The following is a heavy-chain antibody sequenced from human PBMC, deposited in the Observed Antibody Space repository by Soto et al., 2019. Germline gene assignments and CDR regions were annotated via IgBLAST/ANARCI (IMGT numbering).Heavy chain of an antibody. V-gene: IGHV1-46*03. CDR2: INPSGGRT. J-gene: IGHJ4*02. Sequence: ASVKVCCKASGYTFTSYDMHWVRQDPGQGLEWMGIINPSGGRTSYAQKFQGRVTMTRDTSTSTVYMELSSLRSEDTAVYYCASAGYSSGWYYFDYWGQGTLVTVSS. CDR1: GYTFTSYD. D-gene: IGHD6-19*01. CDR3: ASAGYSSGWYYFDY.